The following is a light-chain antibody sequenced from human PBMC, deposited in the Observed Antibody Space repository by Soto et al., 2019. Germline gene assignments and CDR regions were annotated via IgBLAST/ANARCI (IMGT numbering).Light chain of an antibody. CDR2: GAS. J-gene: IGKJ3*01. V-gene: IGKV3-15*01. Sequence: EIVMTQSPATLSVSPGERATLSCRASQSVSSNLAWYQQKPGQAPRLLIYGASTRATGIPARFSGSGSGTEFTLTISSLQSEDFAVYYCQQYHNWPRTFGPATKVDIK. CDR1: QSVSSN. CDR3: QQYHNWPRT.